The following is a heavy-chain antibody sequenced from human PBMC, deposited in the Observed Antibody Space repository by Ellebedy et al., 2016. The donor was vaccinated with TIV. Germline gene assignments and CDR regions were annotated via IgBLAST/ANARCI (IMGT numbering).Heavy chain of an antibody. CDR1: GGSISPYY. D-gene: IGHD2-21*02. J-gene: IGHJ4*02. CDR3: ARGPESCGGDCYSDYFDY. Sequence: MRSETLSLTCTVSGGSISPYYWSWIRQPPGKGLEWIGEINHSGSTNYNPSLKSRVTISVDTSKNQFSLKPSSVTAADTAVYYCARGPESCGGDCYSDYFDYWGQGTLVTVSS. CDR2: INHSGST. V-gene: IGHV4-34*01.